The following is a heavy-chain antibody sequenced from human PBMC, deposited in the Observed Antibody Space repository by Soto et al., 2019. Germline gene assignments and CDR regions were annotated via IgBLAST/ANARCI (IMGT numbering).Heavy chain of an antibody. J-gene: IGHJ4*02. D-gene: IGHD6-13*01. Sequence: ASVKVSCKVSGYTLTELSMHWVRQAPGKGLEWMGGFDPEDGETIYAQKFQGRVTMTEDTSTDTAYMELSSLRSEDTAVYYCGSGAAAGQDGWLDYWGQGTLVTVSS. V-gene: IGHV1-24*01. CDR2: FDPEDGET. CDR3: GSGAAAGQDGWLDY. CDR1: GYTLTELS.